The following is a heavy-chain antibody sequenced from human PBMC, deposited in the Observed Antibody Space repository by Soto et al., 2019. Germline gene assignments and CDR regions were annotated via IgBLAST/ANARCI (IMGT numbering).Heavy chain of an antibody. CDR2: IYSGGST. D-gene: IGHD3-9*01. J-gene: IGHJ3*02. CDR1: GFTVSSNY. Sequence: EVQLVESGGGLVQPGGSLRLSCAASGFTVSSNYMSWVRQAPGKGLEWVSVIYSGGSTYYADSVKGRFTISRDNSKNTLYLQMNSLRAEYTAVYYCAREPYDILTGYYKGDAFDIWGQGTMVTVSS. CDR3: AREPYDILTGYYKGDAFDI. V-gene: IGHV3-66*01.